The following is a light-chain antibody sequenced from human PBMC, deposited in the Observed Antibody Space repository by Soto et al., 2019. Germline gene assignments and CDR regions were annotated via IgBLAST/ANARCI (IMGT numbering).Light chain of an antibody. CDR1: QSVSTTY. J-gene: IGKJ3*01. V-gene: IGKV3-20*01. Sequence: EIVLTQSPGTLSLSPGERATLSCRASQSVSTTYLAWYQQKPGQAPRLLIYGASSRATGVPDRFSGSGSGTDFTLTISRLEPEDFAVYYCQHYDNSPPRFTSGPGTRVDIK. CDR3: QHYDNSPPRFT. CDR2: GAS.